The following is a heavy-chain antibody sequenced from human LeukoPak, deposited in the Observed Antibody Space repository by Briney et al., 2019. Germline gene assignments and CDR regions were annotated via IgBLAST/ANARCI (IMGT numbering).Heavy chain of an antibody. CDR3: ARQPQRGDYYYYGMDV. Sequence: SETLSLTCTVSGGSISSYYWSWIRQPPGKGLEWIGYIYYSGSTNYNPSLKSRVTISVDTSKNQFSLELSSVTAADTAVYYCARQPQRGDYYYYGMDVWGQGTTVTVSS. J-gene: IGHJ6*02. CDR2: IYYSGST. V-gene: IGHV4-59*08. CDR1: GGSISSYY. D-gene: IGHD7-27*01.